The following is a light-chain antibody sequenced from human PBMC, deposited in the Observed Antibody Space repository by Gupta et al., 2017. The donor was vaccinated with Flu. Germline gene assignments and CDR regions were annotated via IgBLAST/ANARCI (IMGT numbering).Light chain of an antibody. J-gene: IGKJ4*01. CDR1: QSVGSK. V-gene: IGKV3D-15*01. CDR3: QQYKHWPPLT. CDR2: GAS. Sequence: TLSVAPGERATRACGASQSVGSKLAWYQQKPGQPPRGLIYGASTSDTGNRARCSGSGFGREFTLTISSLQFEGSAVYYCQQYKHWPPLTFGGGTTVETK.